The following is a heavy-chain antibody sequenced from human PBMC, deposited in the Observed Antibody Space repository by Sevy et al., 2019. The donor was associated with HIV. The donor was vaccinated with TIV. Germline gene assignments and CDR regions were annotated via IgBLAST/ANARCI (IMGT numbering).Heavy chain of an antibody. Sequence: SETVSLTCTVSGGSISSGGYYWSWIRQHPGKGLEWIGYIYYSGSTYYNPSLKSRVTISVDTSKNQFSLKLSSVTAADTAVYYCARGMSQASYYDFWSGYKYNWFDPWGQGTLVTVSS. CDR2: IYYSGST. D-gene: IGHD3-3*01. V-gene: IGHV4-31*03. CDR3: ARGMSQASYYDFWSGYKYNWFDP. J-gene: IGHJ5*02. CDR1: GGSISSGGYY.